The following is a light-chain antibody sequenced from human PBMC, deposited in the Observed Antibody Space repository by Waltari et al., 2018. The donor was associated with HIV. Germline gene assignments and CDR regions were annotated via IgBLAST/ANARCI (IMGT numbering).Light chain of an antibody. J-gene: IGLJ3*02. V-gene: IGLV1-47*01. Sequence: QSVLTQPPSASGTPGRRVTIPSSGGSSNIATNYVSWFHHLPETATKFFIYGNVSRPAGVPDRFSGSKSGTSPSLAISGFRSEDETNYYDTLINWVFGGRTKLTVL. CDR1: SSNIATNY. CDR2: GNV. CDR3: TLINWV.